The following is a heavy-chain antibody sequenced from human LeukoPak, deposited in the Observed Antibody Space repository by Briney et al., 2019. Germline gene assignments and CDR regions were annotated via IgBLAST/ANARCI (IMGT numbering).Heavy chain of an antibody. CDR1: GFTFSSYS. CDR2: ISSSSSYI. J-gene: IGHJ4*02. D-gene: IGHD6-13*01. V-gene: IGHV3-21*01. CDR3: ARSRAAAGMIYFDY. Sequence: GGSLRLSCAASGFTFSSYSMNWVRQAPGKGLEWVSSISSSSSYIYYADSVKGRFTISRDNSKNTLYLQMNSLRAEDTAVYYCARSRAAAGMIYFDYWGQGTLVTVSS.